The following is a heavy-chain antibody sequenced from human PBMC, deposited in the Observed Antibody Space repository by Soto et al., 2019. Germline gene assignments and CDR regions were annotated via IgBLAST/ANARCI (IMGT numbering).Heavy chain of an antibody. CDR2: ISSSSSTI. Sequence: EVQLVESGGGLVQPGGSLRLSCAASGFTFSSYSMNWVRQAPGKGLEWVSYISSSSSTIYYADSVKGRFTISRDNAKNSLHWQMSRLGDEDTAVCYCAREDDFWSGSFDCWGQGTLVTVSS. CDR1: GFTFSSYS. V-gene: IGHV3-48*02. J-gene: IGHJ4*02. D-gene: IGHD3-3*01. CDR3: AREDDFWSGSFDC.